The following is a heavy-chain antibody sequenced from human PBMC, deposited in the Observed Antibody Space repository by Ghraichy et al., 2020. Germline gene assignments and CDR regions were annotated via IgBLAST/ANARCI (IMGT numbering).Heavy chain of an antibody. D-gene: IGHD1-26*01. J-gene: IGHJ6*02. V-gene: IGHV3-7*01. CDR1: GFTFTNYW. CDR3: ARDTGSYQGMDV. Sequence: GGSLRLSCAVSGFTFTNYWMNWFRQAPGKGLEWVANINVDGSQKYYVDSVKGRFTISRDNAKNSLSLQMNSLRGEDTAVYYCARDTGSYQGMDVWGQGTTVTVSS. CDR2: INVDGSQK.